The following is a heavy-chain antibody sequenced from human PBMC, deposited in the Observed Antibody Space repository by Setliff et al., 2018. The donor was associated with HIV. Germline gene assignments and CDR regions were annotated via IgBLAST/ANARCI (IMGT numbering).Heavy chain of an antibody. CDR3: VRLTADRTNYYYYMDV. Sequence: VASVKVSCKASGYSLSTYAISWVRQAPGQGLEWMGWIDSNNGNRNFAQKFRGRVNMTTDISTNTAYMEVRSLSFDDTAVYYCVRLTADRTNYYYYMDVWGKGTTVTVSS. CDR1: GYSLSTYA. V-gene: IGHV1-18*01. D-gene: IGHD2-8*01. CDR2: IDSNNGNR. J-gene: IGHJ6*03.